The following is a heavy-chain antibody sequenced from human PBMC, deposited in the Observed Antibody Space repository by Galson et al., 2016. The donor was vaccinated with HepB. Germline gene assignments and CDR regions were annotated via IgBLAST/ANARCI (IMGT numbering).Heavy chain of an antibody. CDR1: GDSVSSNSAA. J-gene: IGHJ5*02. D-gene: IGHD3-3*01. Sequence: CAISGDSVSSNSAAWNWIRQSPSRGLEWLGRTYYKSKWYNDYAVSVKSRITINPDTSKNQFSLQLKSVTLEDTAVYYCAREDGGGFGVVRRTPFDPWGQGTLVTVSS. V-gene: IGHV6-1*01. CDR2: TYYKSKWYN. CDR3: AREDGGGFGVVRRTPFDP.